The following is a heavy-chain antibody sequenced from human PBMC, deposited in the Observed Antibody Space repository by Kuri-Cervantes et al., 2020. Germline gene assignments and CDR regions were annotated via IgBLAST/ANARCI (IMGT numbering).Heavy chain of an antibody. V-gene: IGHV3-21*01. Sequence: GGSLRLSCAASGFTFSSYSMNWVRQAPGKGLEWVSSISSSSSYIYYADSVKGRFTISRDNAKNSLYRQMNSLRAEDTAVYYCARVLYYYDSSGRVEINFDYWGQGTLVTVSS. CDR3: ARVLYYYDSSGRVEINFDY. J-gene: IGHJ4*02. D-gene: IGHD3-22*01. CDR1: GFTFSSYS. CDR2: ISSSSSYI.